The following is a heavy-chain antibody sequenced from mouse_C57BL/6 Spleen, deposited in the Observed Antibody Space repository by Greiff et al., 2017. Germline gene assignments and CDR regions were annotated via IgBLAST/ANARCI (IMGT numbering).Heavy chain of an antibody. V-gene: IGHV7-3*01. CDR3: ASLIYYYGSSYDMDY. Sequence: EVMLVESGGGLVQPGGFLSPSCAASGFTFTDYYMSWVRQPPGKALEWLGFIRNKAYGYTREYSASVQDRVTIYGDNSQSILYLQKNALRAEDSATYYCASLIYYYGSSYDMDYWGQGTSVTVSS. J-gene: IGHJ4*01. CDR2: IRNKAYGYTR. D-gene: IGHD1-1*01. CDR1: GFTFTDYY.